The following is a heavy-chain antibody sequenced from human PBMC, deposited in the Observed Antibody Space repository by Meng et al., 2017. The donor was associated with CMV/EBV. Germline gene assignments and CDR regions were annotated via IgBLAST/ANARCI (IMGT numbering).Heavy chain of an antibody. Sequence: GESLKISCAASGFTFSDYYMSWIRQAPGRGLEWVSYISSSGSTIYYADSVKGRFTISRDNSKNSLYLQMNSLRAEDTAVYYCARNEHGFWSGYSYGMDVWGQGTTVTVSS. V-gene: IGHV3-11*04. D-gene: IGHD3-3*01. CDR2: ISSSGSTI. J-gene: IGHJ6*02. CDR1: GFTFSDYY. CDR3: ARNEHGFWSGYSYGMDV.